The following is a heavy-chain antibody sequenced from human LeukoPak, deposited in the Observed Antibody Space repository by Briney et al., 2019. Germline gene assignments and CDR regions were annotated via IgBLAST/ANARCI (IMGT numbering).Heavy chain of an antibody. CDR3: ARVYGDYSGVPGY. Sequence: GGSLRLSCAASGFTFSGYWMSWVRQAPGKGLEWVANIKQDGSQKYYVDSVKGRFTISRDNAKNSLYLQMNSLRAEDTAVYYCARVYGDYSGVPGYWGQGTRVTVPS. CDR2: IKQDGSQK. CDR1: GFTFSGYW. J-gene: IGHJ4*02. V-gene: IGHV3-7*01. D-gene: IGHD4-17*01.